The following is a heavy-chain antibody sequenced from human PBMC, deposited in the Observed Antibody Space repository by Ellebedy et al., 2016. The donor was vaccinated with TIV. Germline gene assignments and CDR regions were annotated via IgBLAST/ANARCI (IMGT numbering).Heavy chain of an antibody. D-gene: IGHD6-19*01. CDR1: GYTFTDYL. J-gene: IGHJ4*02. V-gene: IGHV1-3*01. CDR3: ATQQTVAGSPDEY. Sequence: ASSVKVSCKTSGYTFTDYLIHWLRQAPGQGLEWVGWINAGNGYTQYSQKFQDRVTISRDTSATTASMQLSSLTTEDTAVYYCATQQTVAGSPDEYWGQGTLVTVSS. CDR2: INAGNGYT.